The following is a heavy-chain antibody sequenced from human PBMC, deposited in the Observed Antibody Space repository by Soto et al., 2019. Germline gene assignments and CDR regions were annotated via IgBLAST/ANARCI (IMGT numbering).Heavy chain of an antibody. CDR3: ARDDCTNCVCYLSDY. Sequence: QVHLVQSGAEVKKPGASVKVSCKASGYTFTSYGISWVRQAPGQGLEWMGWISAYNGNTNYAQNLQGRVTMTTDTSTSTAYMELRSLRSDDTAVYYCARDDCTNCVCYLSDYWGQGTLVTVSS. CDR1: GYTFTSYG. CDR2: ISAYNGNT. D-gene: IGHD2-8*01. J-gene: IGHJ4*02. V-gene: IGHV1-18*01.